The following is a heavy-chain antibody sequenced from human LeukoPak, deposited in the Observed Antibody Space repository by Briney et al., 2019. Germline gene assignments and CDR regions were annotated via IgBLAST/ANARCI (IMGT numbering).Heavy chain of an antibody. CDR3: AKDLGSYYDY. CDR2: ISGSGGST. V-gene: IGHV3-23*01. CDR1: GFTFSSYS. D-gene: IGHD1-26*01. J-gene: IGHJ4*02. Sequence: GRSLRLSCAASGFTFSSYSLNWVRQAPGKGLEWVSAISGSGGSTYYADSVKGRFTISRDNSKNTLYLQMNSLRAEDTAVYYCAKDLGSYYDYWGQGTLVTVSS.